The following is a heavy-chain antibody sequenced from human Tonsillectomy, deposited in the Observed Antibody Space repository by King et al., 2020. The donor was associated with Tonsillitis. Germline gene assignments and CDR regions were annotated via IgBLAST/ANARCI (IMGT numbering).Heavy chain of an antibody. J-gene: IGHJ4*02. V-gene: IGHV3-49*04. Sequence: QLVQSGGGLVQPGRSLRLSCTASGFTFGDYAMSWVRQAPGKGLEWVGFIRSKAYGGTTEYAASVKGRFTISRDDSKSIAYLQMNSLKTEDTAVYYCTREGYSGWYYFDYWGQGTLVTVSS. CDR3: TREGYSGWYYFDY. CDR1: GFTFGDYA. CDR2: IRSKAYGGTT. D-gene: IGHD6-19*01.